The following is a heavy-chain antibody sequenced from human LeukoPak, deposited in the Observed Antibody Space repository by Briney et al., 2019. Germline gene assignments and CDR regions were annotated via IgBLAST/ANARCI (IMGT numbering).Heavy chain of an antibody. CDR2: ISGSGGST. J-gene: IGHJ4*02. V-gene: IGHV3-23*01. CDR3: AKDPRGQLIAAAGHY. Sequence: SGGSLRLSCAASGFTFSSYAMSWVRQAPGKGLEWVSAISGSGGSTYYADSVKGRFTISRDNSKNTLYLQMNSLRAEDTAVYYCAKDPRGQLIAAAGHYWGQGTLVTVSS. CDR1: GFTFSSYA. D-gene: IGHD6-13*01.